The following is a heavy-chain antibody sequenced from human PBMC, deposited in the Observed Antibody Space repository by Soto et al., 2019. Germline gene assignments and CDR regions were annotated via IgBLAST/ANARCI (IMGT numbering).Heavy chain of an antibody. CDR1: GYSISSGYY. D-gene: IGHD5-12*01. V-gene: IGHV4-38-2*01. Sequence: SETLSLTCAVSGYSISSGYYWGWIRQPPGKGLEWTGSIYHSGSTYYNPSLKSRVTISVDTSKNQFSLKLSSVTAADTAVYYGAATKTYYFDYWGQGTLVTVSS. CDR3: AATKTYYFDY. CDR2: IYHSGST. J-gene: IGHJ4*02.